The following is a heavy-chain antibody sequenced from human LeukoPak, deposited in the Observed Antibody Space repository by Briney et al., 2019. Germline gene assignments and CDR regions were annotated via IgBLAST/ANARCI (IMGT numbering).Heavy chain of an antibody. CDR1: GFTVSSNY. Sequence: GGSLRLSCAASGFTVSSNYMSWVRQAPGKGLEWVSAISGSGGSTYYADSVKGRFTISRDNSKNTLYLQMNSLRAEDTAVYYCAKGDDVFDIWGQGTMVTVSS. CDR2: ISGSGGST. J-gene: IGHJ3*02. CDR3: AKGDDVFDI. V-gene: IGHV3-23*01.